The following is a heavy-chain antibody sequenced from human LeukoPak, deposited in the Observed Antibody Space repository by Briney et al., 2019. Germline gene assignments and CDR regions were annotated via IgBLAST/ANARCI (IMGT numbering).Heavy chain of an antibody. D-gene: IGHD3-22*01. CDR2: INPNSGGT. CDR1: GYTFTSYG. J-gene: IGHJ4*02. CDR3: ARVMSGYYYWGFNY. V-gene: IGHV1-2*02. Sequence: ASVKVSCTASGYTFTSYGISWVRQAPGQGLEWMGWINPNSGGTNYAQKFQGRVTMTRDTSISTAYMELSRLRSDDTAVYYCARVMSGYYYWGFNYWGQGTLVTVSS.